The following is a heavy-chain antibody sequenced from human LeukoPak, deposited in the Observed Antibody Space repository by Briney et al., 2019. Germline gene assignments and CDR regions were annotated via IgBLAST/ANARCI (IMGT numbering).Heavy chain of an antibody. CDR1: GYSFTNYW. Sequence: GESLKISCKGSGYSFTNYWIAWVRQMPGKGLEWMGIIYPGDSNTRYSPSFQGQVTISVDKSISTAYLQWSSLKASDTAMYYCARRERDHIDPNWFDPWGQGTLVTVSS. D-gene: IGHD1-14*01. J-gene: IGHJ5*02. CDR2: IYPGDSNT. V-gene: IGHV5-51*01. CDR3: ARRERDHIDPNWFDP.